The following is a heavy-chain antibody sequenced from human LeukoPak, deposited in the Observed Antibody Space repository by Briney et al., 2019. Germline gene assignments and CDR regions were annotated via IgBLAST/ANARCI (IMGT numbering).Heavy chain of an antibody. CDR2: INPNSGGT. V-gene: IGHV1-2*02. J-gene: IGHJ4*02. D-gene: IGHD6-13*01. Sequence: ASVKVSCKASGYTFTGYYMHWVRQAPGQGLEWMGWINPNSGGTNYAQKFQGRVTMTRDTSISTAYMELSRLRSDDTAVYYCAAGYPGYSSSLGLMEVWGQGTLVTVSS. CDR1: GYTFTGYY. CDR3: AAGYPGYSSSLGLMEV.